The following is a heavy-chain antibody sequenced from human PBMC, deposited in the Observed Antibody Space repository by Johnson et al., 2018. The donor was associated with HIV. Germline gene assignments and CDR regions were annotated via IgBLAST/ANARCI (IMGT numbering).Heavy chain of an antibody. J-gene: IGHJ3*02. CDR2: ISYDGNNK. D-gene: IGHD7-27*01. CDR1: GFTFSNYA. V-gene: IGHV3-30*04. CDR3: ARDFGLFLGKDDAFDI. Sequence: QVQLVESGGGVVQPGRSLRLSCAASGFTFSNYAMHWVRQAPGKGLEWVAVISYDGNNKYYADSLKGRFTISRDNSKNPLYLQMNRLRAEETAVYYCARDFGLFLGKDDAFDIWGQGTMVTVSS.